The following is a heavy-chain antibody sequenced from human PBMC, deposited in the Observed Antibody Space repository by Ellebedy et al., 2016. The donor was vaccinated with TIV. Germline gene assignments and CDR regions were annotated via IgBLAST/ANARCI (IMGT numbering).Heavy chain of an antibody. Sequence: PGGSLRLSCAASGFAFNTYWLNWVRQVPEKGLEWVSRIGGDGYAKVYADSVKGRFTISRDNGGNTLYLQMDSLRAEDTAVYYCTRVVRVGELSYGNGMDVWGRGTTVTVSS. CDR3: TRVVRVGELSYGNGMDV. CDR1: GFAFNTYW. V-gene: IGHV3-74*01. J-gene: IGHJ6*02. CDR2: IGGDGYAK. D-gene: IGHD3-10*01.